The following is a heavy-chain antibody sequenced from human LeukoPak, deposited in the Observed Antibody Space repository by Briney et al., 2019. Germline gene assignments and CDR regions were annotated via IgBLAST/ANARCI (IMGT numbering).Heavy chain of an antibody. D-gene: IGHD3-10*01. Sequence: SETLSLTCAVYGGSFSGYYWSWIRQPPGKGLEWIGEINHSGSTNYNPSLKSRVTISVDTSKNQFSLKLSSVTAADTAVYYCARSPYRYYGSGRYYDYWGQGTLVTVSS. CDR3: ARSPYRYYGSGRYYDY. V-gene: IGHV4-34*01. J-gene: IGHJ4*02. CDR2: INHSGST. CDR1: GGSFSGYY.